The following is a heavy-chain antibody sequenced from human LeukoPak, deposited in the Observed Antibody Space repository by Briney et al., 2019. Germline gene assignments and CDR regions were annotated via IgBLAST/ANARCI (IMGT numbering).Heavy chain of an antibody. V-gene: IGHV3-30*02. CDR1: GFTFSIYG. J-gene: IGHJ4*02. D-gene: IGHD4-17*01. CDR2: IRYHGSNK. CDR3: SLRHFDY. Sequence: TGGSLRLSCAASGFTFSIYGMHWVRQAPGKGLEWVAFIRYHGSNKYYADSVKRRFTISRDNSKNTLYLQMNSLRAEDTAVYYCSLRHFDYWGQGTLVTVSS.